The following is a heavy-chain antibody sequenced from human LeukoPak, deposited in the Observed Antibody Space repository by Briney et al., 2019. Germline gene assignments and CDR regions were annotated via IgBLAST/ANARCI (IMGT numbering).Heavy chain of an antibody. J-gene: IGHJ6*03. CDR1: GGSISSYY. Sequence: PSETLSLTCTVSGGSISSYYWSWIRQPAGKGLEWIGRIYTSGSTNYNPSLKSRVTMSVDTSKNQFSLKLSSVTAADTAVYYCARDGRGDRWPQQPRFYYYYIDVWGKGTTVTVSS. D-gene: IGHD1-26*01. CDR3: ARDGRGDRWPQQPRFYYYYIDV. V-gene: IGHV4-4*07. CDR2: IYTSGST.